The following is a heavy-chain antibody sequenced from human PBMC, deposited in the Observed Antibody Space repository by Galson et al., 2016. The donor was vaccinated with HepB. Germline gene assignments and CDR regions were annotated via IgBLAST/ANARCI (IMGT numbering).Heavy chain of an antibody. J-gene: IGHJ3*02. CDR1: GDSISSSSYY. CDR3: ARPRYSSGWPDAFDI. CDR2: IYYSATT. V-gene: IGHV4-39*01. Sequence: SETLSLTCTVSGDSISSSSYYWGWIRQPPGKGLEWIGSIYYSATTHYNPSLKSRVTLSVDTSKNQVSLKLSSVTAADTAVYYCARPRYSSGWPDAFDIWGQGTMVTVSS. D-gene: IGHD6-19*01.